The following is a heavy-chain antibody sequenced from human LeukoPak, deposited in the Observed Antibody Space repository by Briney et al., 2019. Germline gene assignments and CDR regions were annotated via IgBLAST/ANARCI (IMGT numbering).Heavy chain of an antibody. CDR2: INNVGSHI. Sequence: GGSLRLSCAASGFTLSSSAMNWVRQAPGKGLEWVSSINNVGSHIYYAGSVKGRFTISRDNSKNTVYLQMNSLRAEDTAVYYCANRRYCGGISCYDYWGQGTLVTVSS. J-gene: IGHJ4*02. D-gene: IGHD2-2*01. V-gene: IGHV3-21*04. CDR3: ANRRYCGGISCYDY. CDR1: GFTLSSSA.